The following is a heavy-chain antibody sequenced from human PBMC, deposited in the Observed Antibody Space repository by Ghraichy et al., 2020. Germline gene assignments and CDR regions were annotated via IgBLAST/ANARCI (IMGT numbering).Heavy chain of an antibody. CDR3: AKDAPIDSSHTGGIDN. CDR2: ISSSGGSI. CDR1: GFTFSSYA. J-gene: IGHJ4*02. V-gene: IGHV3-23*01. Sequence: GGSLRLSCAASGFTFSSYAMSWVRQAPGRGLEWVSVISSSGGSIYYADSVKGRFTISRDNSKNTLYVQMNSLRAEDTAVYYCAKDAPIDSSHTGGIDNWGQGTLVTDSS. D-gene: IGHD3-16*01.